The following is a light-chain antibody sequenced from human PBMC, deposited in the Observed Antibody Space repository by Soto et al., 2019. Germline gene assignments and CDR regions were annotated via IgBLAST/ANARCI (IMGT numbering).Light chain of an antibody. J-gene: IGLJ3*02. CDR1: SSDVGGYNY. V-gene: IGLV2-14*01. Sequence: QSALTQPASVSGSPGQSITISCTGTSSDVGGYNYVSWYQQHPGKAPKLMIYDVSNRPSGVSNRFSGSKSGNTASLTTSGLQAEDEADYYCSSYTSSSWVFGGGTKLIVL. CDR3: SSYTSSSWV. CDR2: DVS.